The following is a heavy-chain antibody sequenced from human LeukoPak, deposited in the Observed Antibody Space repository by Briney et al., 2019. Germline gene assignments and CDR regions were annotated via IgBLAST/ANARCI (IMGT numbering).Heavy chain of an antibody. CDR3: ATTVLYCSSTSCYPAYFDY. Sequence: ASVKVSCKASGYTFTSYYMHWVRQAPGQGLEWMGIINPSGGSTSYAQKFQGRVTMTRDTSTSTVYMELSSLRSEDTAVYYCATTVLYCSSTSCYPAYFDYWGQGTLVTVSS. D-gene: IGHD2-2*01. CDR1: GYTFTSYY. V-gene: IGHV1-46*01. CDR2: INPSGGST. J-gene: IGHJ4*02.